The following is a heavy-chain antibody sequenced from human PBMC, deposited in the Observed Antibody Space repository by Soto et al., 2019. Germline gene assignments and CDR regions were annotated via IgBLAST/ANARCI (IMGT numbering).Heavy chain of an antibody. Sequence: SETLSLTCTVAGGSISSYYWSWIRQPPGKGLEWIGYIYYSGSTNYNPSLKSRVTISVDTSKNQFSLKLSSVTAADTAVYYCASLFLGRYCSGGSCYEMDVWGKGTTVTVSS. V-gene: IGHV4-59*08. D-gene: IGHD2-15*01. CDR3: ASLFLGRYCSGGSCYEMDV. J-gene: IGHJ6*04. CDR2: IYYSGST. CDR1: GGSISSYY.